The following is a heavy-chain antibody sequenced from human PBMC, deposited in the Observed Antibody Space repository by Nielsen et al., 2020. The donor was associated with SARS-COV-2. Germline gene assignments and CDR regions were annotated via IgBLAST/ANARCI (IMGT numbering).Heavy chain of an antibody. D-gene: IGHD6-19*01. CDR2: TIPIFGTA. V-gene: IGHV1-69*13. CDR3: ARYSNGRLLYAFDI. J-gene: IGHJ3*02. Sequence: SVKVSCKASGDTFSSYGISWVRQAPGQGLEWMGGTIPIFGTAHYAEKFQGRVTMTADESTSTAYMELSSLRPEDTAVYYCARYSNGRLLYAFDIWGQGTMVTVSS. CDR1: GDTFSSYG.